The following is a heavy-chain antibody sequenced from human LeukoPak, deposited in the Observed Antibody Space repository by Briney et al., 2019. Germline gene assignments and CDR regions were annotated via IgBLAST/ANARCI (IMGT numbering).Heavy chain of an antibody. J-gene: IGHJ4*02. CDR3: ARAKDFDY. Sequence: SETLSLTCTVSGGSNSSYYWSWIRQPPGKGLEWIGYIYYSGSTNYNPSLKSRVTISVDTSKNQFSLKLSSVTAADTAVYYCARAKDFDYWGQGTLVTVSS. V-gene: IGHV4-59*01. CDR1: GGSNSSYY. CDR2: IYYSGST.